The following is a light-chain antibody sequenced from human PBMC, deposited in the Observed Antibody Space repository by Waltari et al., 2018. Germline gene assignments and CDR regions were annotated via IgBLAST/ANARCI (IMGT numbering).Light chain of an antibody. J-gene: IGKJ1*01. Sequence: EIVLTPSPGTLSLSPDDRAPLSCRASASVRRALAWYQQRPGQAPRLLIYDASSRATGIPDRFSGSGSGTDFSLTISRLEPEDFALYYCQHYRSLPVTFGQGTKVEIK. V-gene: IGKV3-20*01. CDR3: QHYRSLPVT. CDR1: ASVRRA. CDR2: DAS.